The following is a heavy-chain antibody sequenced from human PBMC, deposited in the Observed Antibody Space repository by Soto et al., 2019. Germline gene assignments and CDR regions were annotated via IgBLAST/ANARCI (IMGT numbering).Heavy chain of an antibody. Sequence: GGSLRLSCAASGFTFDDHAMHWVRQAPGKGLEWVSLISWDGGSTYYADSVKGRFTISRDNSKNSLYLQMNSLRAEDTALYYCAKVRGSRGYYGMDVWGQGTTVTVSS. CDR3: AKVRGSRGYYGMDV. V-gene: IGHV3-43D*03. CDR1: GFTFDDHA. D-gene: IGHD3-10*01. J-gene: IGHJ6*02. CDR2: ISWDGGST.